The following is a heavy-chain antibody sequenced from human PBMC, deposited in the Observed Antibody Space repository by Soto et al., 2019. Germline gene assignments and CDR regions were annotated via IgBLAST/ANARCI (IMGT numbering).Heavy chain of an antibody. Sequence: EVQVLESGGGLVQPGGSLRLSCAASGFSFSTIGMNWVRQAPGRGLEWVSGIRGDGDTTYNADSVKGRFTVSRDNSKNMVYLQMKSLRVEDTAIYYCAKGKGGGATPDGANWWGQVTLVTVSS. CDR3: AKGKGGGATPDGANW. V-gene: IGHV3-23*01. D-gene: IGHD1-26*01. CDR1: GFSFSTIG. CDR2: IRGDGDTT. J-gene: IGHJ4*02.